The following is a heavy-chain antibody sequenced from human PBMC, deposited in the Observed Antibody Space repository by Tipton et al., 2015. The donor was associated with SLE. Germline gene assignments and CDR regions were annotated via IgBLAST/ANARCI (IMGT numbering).Heavy chain of an antibody. Sequence: TLSLTCAVSGGSIGSGGYSWNWIRQPPGKGLEWIGYVYHSGSTNYRPSLKSRVIISVDKSKNQFSLKLTSVTAADTAVYYCAREVTQGGFDYWGQGTLVTVSS. CDR2: VYHSGST. D-gene: IGHD3-16*01. CDR3: AREVTQGGFDY. V-gene: IGHV4-30-2*01. CDR1: GGSIGSGGYS. J-gene: IGHJ4*02.